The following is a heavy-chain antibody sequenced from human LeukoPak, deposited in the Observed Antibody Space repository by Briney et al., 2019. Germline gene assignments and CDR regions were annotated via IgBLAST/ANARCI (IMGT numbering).Heavy chain of an antibody. CDR2: ITASGTAM. Sequence: GGSRRLSCAASGFTFSSYSMNWVRQAPGKGLEWVSHITASGTAMFYADSVKGRFTISRDNAKNSLYLQMNSLRDEDTAVYYCASSGSYRFDYWGQGTLVTVSS. V-gene: IGHV3-48*02. J-gene: IGHJ4*02. CDR3: ASSGSYRFDY. D-gene: IGHD1-26*01. CDR1: GFTFSSYS.